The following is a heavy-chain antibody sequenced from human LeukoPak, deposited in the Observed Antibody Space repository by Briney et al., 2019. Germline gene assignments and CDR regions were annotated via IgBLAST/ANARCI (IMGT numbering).Heavy chain of an antibody. V-gene: IGHV1-8*03. CDR1: GYTFTSYD. CDR3: ARSKRGYSYGYYDY. Sequence: ASVKVSCKASGYTFTSYDINWVRQATGQGLEWMGWMNPNSGNTGYAQKFQGRVTITRNTSISTAYMELSSLRSEDTAVYYCARSKRGYSYGYYDYWGQGTLVTVSS. J-gene: IGHJ4*02. D-gene: IGHD5-18*01. CDR2: MNPNSGNT.